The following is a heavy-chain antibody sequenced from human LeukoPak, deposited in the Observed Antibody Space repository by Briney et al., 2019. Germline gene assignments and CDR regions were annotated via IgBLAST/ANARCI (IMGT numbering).Heavy chain of an antibody. D-gene: IGHD3-16*01. J-gene: IGHJ4*02. Sequence: SETLSLTCAVYGGSFSGCYWSWIRQPPGKGLEWIGEINHSGSTNYNPSLKSRVTISVDTSKNQFSLKLSSVTAADTAVYYCARGWGYSYFDNWGQGTLVTVSS. V-gene: IGHV4-34*01. CDR1: GGSFSGCY. CDR2: INHSGST. CDR3: ARGWGYSYFDN.